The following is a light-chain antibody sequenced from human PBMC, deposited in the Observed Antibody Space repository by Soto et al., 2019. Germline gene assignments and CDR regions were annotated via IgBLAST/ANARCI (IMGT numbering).Light chain of an antibody. J-gene: IGKJ5*01. Sequence: EIVLAQSPGTLSLSTGERATLSCRASQSVRSSVAWYQQKPGQAPRLLIYGASSRATGIPARFSGSGSGTDFTLTISSLEPEDFAVYYCQQRSNWPPITFGQGTRLEIK. V-gene: IGKV3-11*01. CDR2: GAS. CDR3: QQRSNWPPIT. CDR1: QSVRSS.